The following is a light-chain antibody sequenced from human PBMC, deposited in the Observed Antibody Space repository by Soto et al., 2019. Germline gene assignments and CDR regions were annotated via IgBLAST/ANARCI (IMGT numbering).Light chain of an antibody. CDR1: QSVSSN. V-gene: IGKV3-15*01. CDR2: GAS. CDR3: QQYNNWPPLYT. Sequence: EIVMTQSPATLSVSPGERATLSCRASQSVSSNLAWYQQKPGQAPRRLIYGASTRATGIPGRFSRSGSGTEITLTISSLQYEDFAVYYCQQYNNWPPLYTFGQGTKLEIK. J-gene: IGKJ2*01.